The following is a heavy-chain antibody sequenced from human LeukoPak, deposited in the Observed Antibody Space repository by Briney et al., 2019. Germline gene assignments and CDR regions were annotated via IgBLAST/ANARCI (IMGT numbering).Heavy chain of an antibody. CDR3: AKGPYTNFFDS. CDR2: IYVTGRT. J-gene: IGHJ4*01. V-gene: IGHV4-4*07. Sequence: PSETLSLTCTVSGGSISSYYWSWIRQPPGKGLEWIGRIYVTGRTNYNPSLESRVTVSLDTSKNQFSLKLRSVTAADTAVYYCAKGPYTNFFDSWGHGTLVTVSS. D-gene: IGHD4-11*01. CDR1: GGSISSYY.